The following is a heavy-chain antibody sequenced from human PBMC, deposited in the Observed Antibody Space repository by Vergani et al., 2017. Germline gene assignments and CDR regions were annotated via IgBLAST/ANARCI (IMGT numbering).Heavy chain of an antibody. CDR1: GGSISSGGYY. J-gene: IGHJ5*02. CDR2: IYYSGST. Sequence: QLQLQESGPGLVKPSQTLSLTCTVSGGSISSGGYYWSWIRQHPGKGLEWIGYIYYSGSTYYNPSLKSRVTISVDTSKNQFSLKLSSVTAADTAAYYCARDHATPRIVGASRLGWFDPWGQGTLVTVSS. CDR3: ARDHATPRIVGASRLGWFDP. V-gene: IGHV4-31*03. D-gene: IGHD1-26*01.